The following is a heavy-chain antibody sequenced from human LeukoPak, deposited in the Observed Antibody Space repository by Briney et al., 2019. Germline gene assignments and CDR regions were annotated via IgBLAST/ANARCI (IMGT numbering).Heavy chain of an antibody. Sequence: ASVKVSCKASGGTFISYAISWVRQAPGQGLEWMGGIIPIFGTANYAQKFQGRVTITADESTSTAYMELSSLRSEDTAVYYCARSRYCSGGSCYFDYWGQGTLVTVSS. CDR2: IIPIFGTA. D-gene: IGHD2-15*01. V-gene: IGHV1-69*13. CDR3: ARSRYCSGGSCYFDY. CDR1: GGTFISYA. J-gene: IGHJ4*02.